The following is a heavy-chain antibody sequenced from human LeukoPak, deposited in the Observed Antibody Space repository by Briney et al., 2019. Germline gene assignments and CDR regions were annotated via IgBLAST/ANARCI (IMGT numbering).Heavy chain of an antibody. D-gene: IGHD3-22*01. CDR1: GFTFSSYS. J-gene: IGHJ4*02. CDR3: AVNYYDSSGYFLPFDY. V-gene: IGHV3-21*01. Sequence: GGSLRLSCAASGFTFSSYSMNWVRQAPGKGLEWVSSISSSSSYIYYADSVKGRLTISRDNAKNSLYLQMNSLRAEDTAVYYCAVNYYDSSGYFLPFDYWGQGTLVTVSS. CDR2: ISSSSSYI.